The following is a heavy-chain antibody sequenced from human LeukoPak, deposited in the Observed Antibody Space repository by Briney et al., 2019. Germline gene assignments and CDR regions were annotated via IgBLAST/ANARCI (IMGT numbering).Heavy chain of an antibody. CDR1: GFTFRSYA. D-gene: IGHD6-13*01. Sequence: GGSLRLSCAVSGFTFRSYAMSWVRQAPGKGLQWVSAIGGSGDRTFYTDSVKGRFTISRDNSKDTVYLQMNSLRAEDTAVYYCARDPVHSSSWFLGYFDYWGQGTLVTVSS. CDR2: IGGSGDRT. CDR3: ARDPVHSSSWFLGYFDY. J-gene: IGHJ4*02. V-gene: IGHV3-23*01.